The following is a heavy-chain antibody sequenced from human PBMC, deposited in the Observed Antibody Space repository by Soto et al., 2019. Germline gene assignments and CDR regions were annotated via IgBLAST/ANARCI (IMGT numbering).Heavy chain of an antibody. Sequence: EVQLLESGGGLVQPGGSLRLSCAASGFTFSSYAMSWVRQAPGKGLEWVSSVSGSSGSKSYADSVKGRFTISRHNSKSTVYMQMNSLRAEDTAVYYCAKDWCSGTTCYCLENWGQRTLVTVSS. CDR1: GFTFSSYA. D-gene: IGHD1-7*01. J-gene: IGHJ4*02. V-gene: IGHV3-23*01. CDR2: VSGSSGSK. CDR3: AKDWCSGTTCYCLEN.